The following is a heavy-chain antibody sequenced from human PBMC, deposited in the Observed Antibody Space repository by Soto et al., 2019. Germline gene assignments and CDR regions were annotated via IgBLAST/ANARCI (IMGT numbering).Heavy chain of an antibody. CDR1: GYSISTDYY. J-gene: IGHJ4*02. V-gene: IGHV4-38-2*01. CDR3: ARGALGATTYFDY. Sequence: PSETLSLTCAVSGYSISTDYYWGWIRQPPGKRLEWIASRYHSGSTYYNPSLKSRVTISLDTSKNQFSLKLSSVTAADTAVYYCARGALGATTYFDYWGQGSLVTVS. CDR2: RYHSGST. D-gene: IGHD1-26*01.